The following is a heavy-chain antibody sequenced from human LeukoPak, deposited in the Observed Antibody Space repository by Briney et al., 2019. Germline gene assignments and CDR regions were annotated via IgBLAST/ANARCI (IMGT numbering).Heavy chain of an antibody. V-gene: IGHV3-66*01. CDR3: ARDQYSYAHAAH. CDR1: GFTVSSNY. CDR2: IYSGGTT. J-gene: IGHJ4*02. Sequence: PGGSLRLSCAASGFTVSSNYMSWVRQAPGKGLEWVSVIYSGGTTYYADSVKGRFTIFRDNSKNTLHLQMNSLRAEDTAVYYCARDQYSYAHAAHWGQGTLVTVSS. D-gene: IGHD5-18*01.